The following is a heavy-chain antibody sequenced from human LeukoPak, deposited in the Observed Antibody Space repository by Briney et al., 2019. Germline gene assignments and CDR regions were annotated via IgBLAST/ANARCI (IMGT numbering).Heavy chain of an antibody. CDR1: GGSISSGDYY. Sequence: PSETLSLTCTVSGGSISSGDYYWSWIRQPPGKGLEWIGYIYYSGSTYYNPSLKSRVTISVDTSKNQFSLKLSSVTAADTAVYYCARDRGGPRAFDIWGQGTMVTVSS. J-gene: IGHJ3*02. CDR2: IYYSGST. V-gene: IGHV4-30-4*01. CDR3: ARDRGGPRAFDI. D-gene: IGHD2-15*01.